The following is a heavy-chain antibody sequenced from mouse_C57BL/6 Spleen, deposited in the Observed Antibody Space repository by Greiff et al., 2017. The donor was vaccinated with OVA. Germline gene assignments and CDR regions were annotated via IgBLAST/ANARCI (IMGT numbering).Heavy chain of an antibody. CDR1: GFSLTSYA. J-gene: IGHJ4*01. Sequence: VQRVESGPGLVAPSQSLSITCTVSGFSLTSYAISWVRQPPGKGLEWLGVIWTGGGTNYNSALKSRLSISKDNSKSQVFLKMNSLQTDDTARYYCARNSIYYDYNYYAMDYWGQGTSVTVSS. V-gene: IGHV2-9-1*01. CDR2: IWTGGGT. CDR3: ARNSIYYDYNYYAMDY. D-gene: IGHD2-4*01.